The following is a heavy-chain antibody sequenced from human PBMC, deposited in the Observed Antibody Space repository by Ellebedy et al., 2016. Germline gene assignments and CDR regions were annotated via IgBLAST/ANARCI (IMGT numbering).Heavy chain of an antibody. CDR2: INAGNGNT. V-gene: IGHV1-3*01. D-gene: IGHD3-22*01. J-gene: IGHJ4*02. Sequence: ASVKVSCXASGYTFTSYAMHWVRQAPGQRLEWMGWINAGNGNTKYSQKFQGRVTITRDTSASTAYMELSSLRSEDTAVYYCARCYYDSSGYYGFDYWGQGTLVTVSS. CDR3: ARCYYDSSGYYGFDY. CDR1: GYTFTSYA.